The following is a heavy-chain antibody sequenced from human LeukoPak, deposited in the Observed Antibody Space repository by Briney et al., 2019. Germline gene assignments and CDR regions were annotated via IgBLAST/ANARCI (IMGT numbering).Heavy chain of an antibody. J-gene: IGHJ4*02. CDR2: ITSGGDYI. CDR1: GFTFNTFN. CDR3: ARGHYDVLAASYKWTPDY. V-gene: IGHV3-21*01. Sequence: GGSLRLSCAASGFTFNTFNMTWVRQAPGKGLEWVSSITSGGDYIYYADSVKGRFTTPRDNAKNSLSLQLNSLRVEDTAVYYCARGHYDVLAASYKWTPDYWGQGTLVTVSS. D-gene: IGHD3-9*01.